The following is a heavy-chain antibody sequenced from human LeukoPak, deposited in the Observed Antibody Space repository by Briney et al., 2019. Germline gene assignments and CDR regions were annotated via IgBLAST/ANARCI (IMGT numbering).Heavy chain of an antibody. D-gene: IGHD3-10*01. CDR1: GFTFSSYG. Sequence: GGTLRLSCAASGFTFSSYGMSWVRQAPGKGLEWVSAISGSGGSTYYADSVKGRFTISRDNAKKSLYLQMKSLRAEDMAVYYCARGTLYYGSESYDYWGQGTLVAVSS. J-gene: IGHJ4*02. CDR3: ARGTLYYGSESYDY. V-gene: IGHV3-23*01. CDR2: ISGSGGST.